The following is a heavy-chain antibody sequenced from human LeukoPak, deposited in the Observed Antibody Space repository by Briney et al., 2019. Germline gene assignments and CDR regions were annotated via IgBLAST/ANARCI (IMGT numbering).Heavy chain of an antibody. V-gene: IGHV3-23*01. D-gene: IGHD2-2*02. CDR3: AKAVSCSSTSCYRSYGMDV. CDR1: GFTFSDYY. J-gene: IGHJ6*02. CDR2: ISGSGGST. Sequence: PGGSLRLSCAVSGFTFSDYYMSWIRQAPGKGLEWVSGISGSGGSTYYADSVTGRFTISRDNSKNTLYLQMNSLRAEDTAVYYCAKAVSCSSTSCYRSYGMDVWGQGTTVTVSS.